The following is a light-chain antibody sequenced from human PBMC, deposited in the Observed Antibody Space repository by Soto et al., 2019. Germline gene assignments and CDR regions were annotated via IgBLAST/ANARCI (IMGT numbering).Light chain of an antibody. CDR1: SSNVGAGYD. V-gene: IGLV1-40*01. CDR2: GNT. Sequence: QSVLTQPPSVSGAPGQRVTISSTGSSSNVGAGYDVHWYQVLPRTAPKLLIFGNTNRPSGVPDRFSASKSGTSASLAISGLLAEDEADYYCQSYDDTLSGWVFGGGTKLTVL. CDR3: QSYDDTLSGWV. J-gene: IGLJ3*02.